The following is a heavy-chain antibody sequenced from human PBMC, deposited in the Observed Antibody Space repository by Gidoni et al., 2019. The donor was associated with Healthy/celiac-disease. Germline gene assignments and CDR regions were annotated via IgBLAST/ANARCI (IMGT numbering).Heavy chain of an antibody. CDR2: INPSGGST. CDR1: GYTFTSYY. V-gene: IGHV1-46*01. CDR3: ARERGAYNWNYGYYYYYGMDV. D-gene: IGHD1-7*01. Sequence: QVQLVQSGAEVKKPGASVKVSCKASGYTFTSYYMPWVRQAPGQGLEWMGIINPSGGSTSYAQKFQGRVTMTRDTSTSTVYMELSSLRSEDTAVYYCARERGAYNWNYGYYYYYGMDVWGQGTTVTVSS. J-gene: IGHJ6*02.